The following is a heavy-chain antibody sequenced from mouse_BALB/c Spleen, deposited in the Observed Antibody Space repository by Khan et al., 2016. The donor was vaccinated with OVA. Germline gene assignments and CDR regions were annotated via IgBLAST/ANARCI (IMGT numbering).Heavy chain of an antibody. CDR2: INPDNDGI. CDR1: GYTFTNYV. J-gene: IGHJ3*01. Sequence: IQLVQSGPDLVKPGASVKMSCKASGYTFTNYVMHWVKQKPGQGLEWIGYINPDNDGIRYNEKFKDKATLTSDKSSSTAYLELSSLTSEDSAVYYCAREASNWDFFFAYWGQGTLVTVSA. V-gene: IGHV1S136*01. CDR3: AREASNWDFFFAY. D-gene: IGHD4-1*01.